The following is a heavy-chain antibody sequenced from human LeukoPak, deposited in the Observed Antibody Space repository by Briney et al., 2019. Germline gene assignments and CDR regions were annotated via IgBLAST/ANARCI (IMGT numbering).Heavy chain of an antibody. J-gene: IGHJ6*02. CDR2: FSPYNGNT. Sequence: ASVRFSSKPSGYPFPGYVITGGRQAPGQGLGWMGWFSPYNGNTNYAQKLQGRVTMTTDTSTSTAYMELRSLRSDDTAVYYCARDPGDYGIHAKVYYGMDVWGQGTTVTVSS. D-gene: IGHD4-17*01. CDR1: GYPFPGYV. CDR3: ARDPGDYGIHAKVYYGMDV. V-gene: IGHV1-18*01.